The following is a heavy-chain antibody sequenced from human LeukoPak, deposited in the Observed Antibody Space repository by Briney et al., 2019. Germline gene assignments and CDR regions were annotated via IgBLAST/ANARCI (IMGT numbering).Heavy chain of an antibody. D-gene: IGHD2-8*01. CDR2: TYYRRSTWYC. CDR3: ARDEMGLDY. J-gene: IGHJ4*02. CDR1: GDRISSNSAA. Sequence: SQTLSLTCAISGDRISSNSAAWNWIRQSPSRGLEWLGRTYYRRSTWYCDYAVSLKSRITINPDTSKNQFSLQLNSVTPEDTALYYCARDEMGLDYWGQGALVTVSS. V-gene: IGHV6-1*01.